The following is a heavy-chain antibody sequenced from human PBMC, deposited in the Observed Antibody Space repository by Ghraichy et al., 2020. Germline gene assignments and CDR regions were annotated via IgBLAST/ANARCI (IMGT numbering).Heavy chain of an antibody. D-gene: IGHD2-15*01. CDR3: AKDMAAERYYFDY. J-gene: IGHJ4*02. Sequence: LSLTCAASGFTFDDYAMHWVRQAPGKGLEWVSLISWDGGSTYYADSVKGRFTISRDNSKNSLYLQMNSLRAEDTALYYCAKDMAAERYYFDYWGQGTLVTVSS. CDR1: GFTFDDYA. V-gene: IGHV3-43D*03. CDR2: ISWDGGST.